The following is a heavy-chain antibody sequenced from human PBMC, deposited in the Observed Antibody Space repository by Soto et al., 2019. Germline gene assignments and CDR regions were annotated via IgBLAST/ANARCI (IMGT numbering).Heavy chain of an antibody. V-gene: IGHV1-46*01. D-gene: IGHD3-10*01. J-gene: IGHJ4*02. Sequence: QVQLVQSGAEVKKPGASVKVSCKASGYTFTSYYMHWVRQAPGQGLEWMGIINPSGGSTSYAQKFQGRVTMTRDTSTSTVYMELSSLRSEDTAVYYCARDLTKITMVRGVIRAGYFDYWGQGTLVTVSS. CDR1: GYTFTSYY. CDR2: INPSGGST. CDR3: ARDLTKITMVRGVIRAGYFDY.